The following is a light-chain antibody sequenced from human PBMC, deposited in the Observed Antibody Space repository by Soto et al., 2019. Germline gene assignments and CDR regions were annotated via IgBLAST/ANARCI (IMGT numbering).Light chain of an antibody. CDR1: RSDVGSYNF. CDR3: ASYSGDSALI. V-gene: IGLV2-23*01. CDR2: EAD. Sequence: QSALNQPASVSGSAGQSSSISCTGSRSDVGSYNFVSWYQLFPAKAPKLIIYEADKRPSGVYSRFSGSKSGFTASLTISGLQPEDEADYFCASYSGDSALIFGGGTKVTVL. J-gene: IGLJ2*01.